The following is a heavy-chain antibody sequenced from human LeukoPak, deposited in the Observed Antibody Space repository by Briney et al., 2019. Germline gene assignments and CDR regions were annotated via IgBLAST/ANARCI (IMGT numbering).Heavy chain of an antibody. CDR3: ARDLGY. CDR1: GFTFSTYS. CDR2: IWYDGSNK. V-gene: IGHV3-33*08. J-gene: IGHJ4*02. Sequence: GGSLRLSCVASGFTFSTYSMNWVRQAPGKGLEWVAVIWYDGSNKYYADSVKGRFTISRDNSKNTLYLQMNSLRAEDTAVYYCARDLGYWGQGTLVTVSS.